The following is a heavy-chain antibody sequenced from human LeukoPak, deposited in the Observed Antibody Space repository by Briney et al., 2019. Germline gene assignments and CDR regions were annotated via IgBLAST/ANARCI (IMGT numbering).Heavy chain of an antibody. D-gene: IGHD2-8*02. J-gene: IGHJ6*03. V-gene: IGHV1-2*02. CDR2: INPNSGGT. CDR1: GYTFTGYY. Sequence: ASVKVSRKASGYTFTGYYMHWVRQAPGQGLEWMGWINPNSGGTNYAQKFQGRVTMTRDTSISTAYMELSRLRSDDTAVYYCARGSIRVAAYYYYMDVWGKGTTVTVSS. CDR3: ARGSIRVAAYYYYMDV.